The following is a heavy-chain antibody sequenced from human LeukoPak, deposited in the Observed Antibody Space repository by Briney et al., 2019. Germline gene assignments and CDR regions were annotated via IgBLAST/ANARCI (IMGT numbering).Heavy chain of an antibody. V-gene: IGHV1-69*05. CDR1: GGTFSSYA. CDR3: ARVPNYYYYYMDV. J-gene: IGHJ6*03. CDR2: IIPIFGTA. Sequence: SVKVSCKASGGTFSSYAISWVRQAPGQGLEWMGGIIPIFGTANYAQKFQGRVTITTDESTSTAYMELSSLRSEDTAVYYCARVPNYYYYYMDVWGKGPRSPSP.